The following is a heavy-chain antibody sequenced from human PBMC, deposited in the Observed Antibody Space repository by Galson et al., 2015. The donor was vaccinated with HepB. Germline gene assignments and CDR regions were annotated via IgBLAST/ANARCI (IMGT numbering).Heavy chain of an antibody. J-gene: IGHJ3*02. CDR1: GLPVRNHY. Sequence: SLRLSCAISGLPVRNHYMSWVRQAPGKGLEWVSIIHSAGSTYYADSVKGRFTISRDYSKNTVFLQMNSLRAEDTAMYYCAREDDAFDIWGQGTMVTVSS. CDR2: IHSAGST. CDR3: AREDDAFDI. V-gene: IGHV3-53*01.